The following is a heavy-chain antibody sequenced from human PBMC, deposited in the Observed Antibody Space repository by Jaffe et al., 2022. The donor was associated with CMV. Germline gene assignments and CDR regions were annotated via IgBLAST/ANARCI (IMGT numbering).Heavy chain of an antibody. D-gene: IGHD3-10*01. J-gene: IGHJ3*02. V-gene: IGHV4-39*01. Sequence: QLQLQESGPGLVKPSETLSLTCTVSGGSISSSSYYWGWIRQPPGKGLEWIGSIYYSGSTYYNPSLKSRVTISVDTSKNQFSLKLSSVTAADTAVYYCARQGLYYYGSGSYYNSHAFDIWGQGTMVTVSS. CDR3: ARQGLYYYGSGSYYNSHAFDI. CDR1: GGSISSSSYY. CDR2: IYYSGST.